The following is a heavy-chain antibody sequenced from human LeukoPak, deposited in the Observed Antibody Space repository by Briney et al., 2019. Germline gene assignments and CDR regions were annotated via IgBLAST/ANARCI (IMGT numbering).Heavy chain of an antibody. V-gene: IGHV4-59*01. CDR2: IYYTGST. Sequence: PSETLSLTCSVSGGSISGYYWSWIRQPPGKGLEWIGYIYYTGSTNYNPSLKSRVSISVDTPKNQFSLNVSSVTAADTAVYYCARGSSRLSGYSSSWGQGTLVTVSS. D-gene: IGHD5-18*01. CDR3: ARGSSRLSGYSSS. J-gene: IGHJ4*02. CDR1: GGSISGYY.